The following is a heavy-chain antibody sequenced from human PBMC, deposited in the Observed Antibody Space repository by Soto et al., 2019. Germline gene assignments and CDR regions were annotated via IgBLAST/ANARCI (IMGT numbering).Heavy chain of an antibody. CDR3: VGMVVVVITTGYYYYGMDV. D-gene: IGHD3-22*01. J-gene: IGHJ6*02. CDR2: IYYSGST. Sequence: PSETLSLTCTVSGGSVSSGSYYWSWIRQHPGKGLEWIGYIYYSGSTYYNPSLKSRVTISVDTSKNQFSLKLSSVTAADTAVYYCVGMVVVVITTGYYYYGMDVWGQGTTVTVSS. CDR1: GGSVSSGSYY. V-gene: IGHV4-31*03.